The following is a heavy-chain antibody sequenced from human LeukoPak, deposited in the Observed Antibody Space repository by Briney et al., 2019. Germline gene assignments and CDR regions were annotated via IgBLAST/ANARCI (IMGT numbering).Heavy chain of an antibody. J-gene: IGHJ5*02. Sequence: GGSLRLSCAASGFTFSSYWMSWVRQAPGKGLEWVANIKQDGSEKYYVDSVKGRFTISRDNAKISLYLQMNSLRAEDTAVYYCARDIPLAGEEEGPNWFDPWGQGTLVTVSS. V-gene: IGHV3-7*03. D-gene: IGHD6-19*01. CDR3: ARDIPLAGEEEGPNWFDP. CDR1: GFTFSSYW. CDR2: IKQDGSEK.